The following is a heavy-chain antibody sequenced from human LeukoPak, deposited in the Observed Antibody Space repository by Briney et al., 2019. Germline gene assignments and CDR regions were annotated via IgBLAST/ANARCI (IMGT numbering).Heavy chain of an antibody. V-gene: IGHV4-59*01. CDR2: IYYSGST. D-gene: IGHD3-10*01. CDR1: GGSISSYY. CDR3: AGKGIINLAGSAFDI. J-gene: IGHJ3*02. Sequence: PSETLSLTCTVSGGSISSYYWSWIRQPPGKGLEWIGYIYYSGSTNYNPSLKSRVTISVDTSKNQFSLKLSSVTAADTAVYYCAGKGIINLAGSAFDIWGQGTMVTVSS.